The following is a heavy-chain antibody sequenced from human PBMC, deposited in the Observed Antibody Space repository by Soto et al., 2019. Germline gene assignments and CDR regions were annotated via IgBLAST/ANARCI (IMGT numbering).Heavy chain of an antibody. CDR1: GGSFSGYY. D-gene: IGHD6-13*01. CDR3: ARWRNVQQLSYWFDP. CDR2: INHSGST. Sequence: SETLSLTCAVYGGSFSGYYWSWIRQPPGKGLEWIGEINHSGSTNYNPSLKSRVTISVDTSKNQFSLKLSSVTAADTAVYYCARWRNVQQLSYWFDPWRQGTLVTVSS. J-gene: IGHJ5*02. V-gene: IGHV4-34*01.